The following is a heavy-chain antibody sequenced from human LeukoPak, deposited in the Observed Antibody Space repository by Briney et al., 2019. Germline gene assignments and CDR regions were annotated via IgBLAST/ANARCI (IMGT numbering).Heavy chain of an antibody. CDR2: INHSGST. Sequence: SETLSLTCAVYGGSFSGYYWSWIRQPPGKGLEWIGEINHSGSTNYNPSLKSRVTISVDTSKNQFSLKLSSVTAADTAVYYCARGPPYIVVVTGIGFFDSWGQGTLVIVSS. D-gene: IGHD2-21*02. CDR1: GGSFSGYY. V-gene: IGHV4-34*01. CDR3: ARGPPYIVVVTGIGFFDS. J-gene: IGHJ4*02.